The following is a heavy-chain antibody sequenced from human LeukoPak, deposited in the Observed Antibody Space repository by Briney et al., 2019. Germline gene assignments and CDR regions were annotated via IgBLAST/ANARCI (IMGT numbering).Heavy chain of an antibody. J-gene: IGHJ5*02. CDR1: GGTFNNSA. D-gene: IGHD4-17*01. V-gene: IGHV1-69*05. CDR2: IMPLFGTA. Sequence: ASVKVSCKTCGGTFNNSAISWVRQAPGQGLECLGGIMPLFGTAGYAQKFQGRVTITKHESTRTVYLELTSLTSDDTAVHYCARDVHGDYGSGWFDPWGQGTLVTVSS. CDR3: ARDVHGDYGSGWFDP.